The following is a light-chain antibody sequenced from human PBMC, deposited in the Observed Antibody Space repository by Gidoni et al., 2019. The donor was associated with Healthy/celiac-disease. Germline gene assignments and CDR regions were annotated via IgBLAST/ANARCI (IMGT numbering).Light chain of an antibody. J-gene: IGLJ2*01. CDR2: SNN. CDR3: AAWDDSLNGHVV. V-gene: IGLV1-44*01. Sequence: QSVLTQPLSASGTPGQRVTISCSGSSSNIGSNTVNWYQQLPGTPPKLLIYSNNQRPSGVPDRFSGSKSGTSASLAISGLQSEDEADYYCAAWDDSLNGHVVFGGGTKLTV. CDR1: SSNIGSNT.